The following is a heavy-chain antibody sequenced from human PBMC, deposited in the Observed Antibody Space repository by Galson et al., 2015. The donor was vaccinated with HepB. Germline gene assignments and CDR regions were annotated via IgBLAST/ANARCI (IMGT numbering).Heavy chain of an antibody. CDR1: GFTFDDYA. J-gene: IGHJ3*01. CDR2: ISWNSGSI. CDR3: ARDRSYGAFDF. Sequence: SLRLSCAASGFTFDDYAMHWVRQAPGKGLEWVSGISWNSGSIGYADSVKGRFTISRDNAKNSLYLQMSSLRAEDTALYLCARDRSYGAFDFWGQGTTVTVSS. V-gene: IGHV3-9*01. D-gene: IGHD5-18*01.